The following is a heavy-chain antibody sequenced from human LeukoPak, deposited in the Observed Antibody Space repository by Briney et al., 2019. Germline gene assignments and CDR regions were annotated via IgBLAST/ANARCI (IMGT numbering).Heavy chain of an antibody. V-gene: IGHV4-59*01. D-gene: IGHD1-26*01. CDR2: RYDTGGT. CDR3: ARDSGSYSFQS. Sequence: PSETLSLTCTVSGGSISSNYWSWIRQPPGKGLEWIGCRYDTGGTNYNPSLQSRVTISVDTSKNQFSLKLTSVTAADTAVYDCARDSGSYSFQSWGQGTLVTVFS. J-gene: IGHJ4*02. CDR1: GGSISSNY.